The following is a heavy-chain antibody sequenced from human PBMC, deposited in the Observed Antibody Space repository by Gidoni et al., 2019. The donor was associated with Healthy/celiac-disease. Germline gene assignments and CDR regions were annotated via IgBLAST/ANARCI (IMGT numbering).Heavy chain of an antibody. J-gene: IGHJ4*02. CDR3: AKVAYGSGSKAY. V-gene: IGHV3-9*01. Sequence: EVQLVESGGGLVQPGRSLSLPCAASGFPFDDYAMHWVRQAPGKGLEWVSGISWNSGSIGYADSVKGRFTISRDNAKNSLYLQMNSLRAEDTALYYCAKVAYGSGSKAYWGQGTLVTVSS. D-gene: IGHD3-10*01. CDR1: GFPFDDYA. CDR2: ISWNSGSI.